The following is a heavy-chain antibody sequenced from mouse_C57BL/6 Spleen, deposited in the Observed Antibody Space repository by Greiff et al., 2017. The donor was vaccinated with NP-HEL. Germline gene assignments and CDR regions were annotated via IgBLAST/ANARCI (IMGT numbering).Heavy chain of an antibody. J-gene: IGHJ2*01. CDR1: GYAFSSYW. D-gene: IGHD1-1*01. Sequence: QVQLKESGAELVKPGASVKISCKASGYAFSSYWMNWVKQRPGKGLEWIGQIYPGDGDTNYNGKFKGKATLTADKSSSTAYMQLSSLTSEDSAVYFCATYYGSSSYFDYWGQGTTLTVSS. V-gene: IGHV1-80*01. CDR3: ATYYGSSSYFDY. CDR2: IYPGDGDT.